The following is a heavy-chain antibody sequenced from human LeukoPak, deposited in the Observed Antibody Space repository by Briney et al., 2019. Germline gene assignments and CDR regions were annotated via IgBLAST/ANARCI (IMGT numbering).Heavy chain of an antibody. D-gene: IGHD2-21*01. V-gene: IGHV3-74*01. J-gene: IGHJ4*02. Sequence: GGSLRLSCAASEFPFNTYVMHWVRQVPVKGLVWVSRISHDGAITSYADSVKGRFTISRDNAKNTLYLQMDSLRAEDTAIYYCARDRDFILFDYWGQGALVTVSS. CDR3: ARDRDFILFDY. CDR2: ISHDGAIT. CDR1: EFPFNTYV.